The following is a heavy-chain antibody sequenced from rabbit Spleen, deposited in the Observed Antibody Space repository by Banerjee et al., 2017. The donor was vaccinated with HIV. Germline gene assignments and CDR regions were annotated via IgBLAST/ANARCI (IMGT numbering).Heavy chain of an antibody. CDR1: GFTLSSYY. D-gene: IGHD8-1*01. CDR3: ARDGAGGRYFAL. V-gene: IGHV1S7*01. J-gene: IGHJ6*01. CDR2: IVPVFGIS. Sequence: HLKESGGGLVQPGGSLKLSCTASGFTLSSYYMNWVRQAPGRGLEWLGYIVPVFGISYYANWVNGRFSTSRENAQNTVFLQMTSLTAADTATYFCARDGAGGRYFALWGPGTLVTVS.